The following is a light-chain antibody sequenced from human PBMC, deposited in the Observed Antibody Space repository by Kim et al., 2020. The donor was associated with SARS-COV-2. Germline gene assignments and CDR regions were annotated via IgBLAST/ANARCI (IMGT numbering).Light chain of an antibody. CDR1: RSNVEGKS. Sequence: GQGVTHSCSGSRSNVEGKSVNWYQQDPGTAPKPLIYSYFERPSGVPERFSVSKSGASASLAISGLQSDDGADYYCSTWDDSLDAWVFGGGTKLTVL. CDR2: SYF. CDR3: STWDDSLDAWV. V-gene: IGLV1-44*01. J-gene: IGLJ3*02.